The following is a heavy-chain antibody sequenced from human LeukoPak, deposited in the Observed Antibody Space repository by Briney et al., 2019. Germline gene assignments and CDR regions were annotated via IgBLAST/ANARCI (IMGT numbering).Heavy chain of an antibody. CDR1: GFTFSSYA. V-gene: IGHV3-23*01. CDR2: ISGSGGST. J-gene: IGHJ4*02. D-gene: IGHD3-9*01. CDR3: AKGYFDWLLLFDY. Sequence: GGSLRLSCAASGFTFSSYAMGWVRQAAGKGREWVSAISGSGGSTYSADSVKGRFTISRDNSKNPLYLQMNSLRAEDTAVYYCAKGYFDWLLLFDYWGQGTLVTVSS.